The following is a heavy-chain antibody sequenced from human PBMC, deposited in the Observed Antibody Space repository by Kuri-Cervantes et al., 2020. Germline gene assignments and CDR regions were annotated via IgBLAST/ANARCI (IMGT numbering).Heavy chain of an antibody. Sequence: GESLKISCVTSGFTFSSYSMSWVRQAPGKGLEWISGFGNRGDSTYYADAVKGRFTISRDNSKNTLYLQMNSLRAEDTAVYYCARGLLVVYAIDHWGQGTLVTVSS. CDR3: ARGLLVVYAIDH. CDR2: FGNRGDST. D-gene: IGHD2-8*02. V-gene: IGHV3-23*01. CDR1: GFTFSSYS. J-gene: IGHJ4*02.